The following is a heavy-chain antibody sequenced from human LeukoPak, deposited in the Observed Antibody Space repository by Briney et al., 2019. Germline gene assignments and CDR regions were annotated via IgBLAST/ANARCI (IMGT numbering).Heavy chain of an antibody. CDR1: GGSISSSSYY. D-gene: IGHD6-19*01. CDR2: IYNSGNT. Sequence: SETLSLTCTVSGGSISSSSYYWNWLRQSPGKGLEWIGYIYNSGNTNYNPSLKSRVTMSVDTSKNQFSLSLNSVTAADTAVYYCARLQWRYYGLDVWGQGTTVTVSS. CDR3: ARLQWRYYGLDV. V-gene: IGHV4-61*05. J-gene: IGHJ6*02.